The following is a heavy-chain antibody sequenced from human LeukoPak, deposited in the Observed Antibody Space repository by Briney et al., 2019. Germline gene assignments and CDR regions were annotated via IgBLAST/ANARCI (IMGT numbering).Heavy chain of an antibody. CDR2: IYYSGST. V-gene: IGHV4-59*08. CDR3: ARGGLLDFWSGSLDY. J-gene: IGHJ4*02. CDR1: GGSISSYY. D-gene: IGHD3-3*01. Sequence: PSETLSLTCTVSGGSISSYYWSWIRQPPGKGLEWIGYIYYSGSTYYNPSLKSRVTISVDTSKNQFSLKLSSVTAADAAVYYCARGGLLDFWSGSLDYWGQGTLVTVSS.